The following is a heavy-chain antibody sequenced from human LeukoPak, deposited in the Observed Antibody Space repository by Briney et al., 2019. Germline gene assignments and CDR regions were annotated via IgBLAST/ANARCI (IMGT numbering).Heavy chain of an antibody. CDR1: GFTFSSYG. CDR2: IRYDGSNK. V-gene: IGHV3-30*02. J-gene: IGHJ6*03. D-gene: IGHD6-13*01. Sequence: GGSLRLSCAASGFTFSSYGMHWVRQAPGKGLEWVAFIRYDGSNKYYADSVKGRFTISRDNSKDTLYLQMNSLRAEDTAVYYCAKDGYSSSRRYYYHYYMDVWGKGTTVTVSS. CDR3: AKDGYSSSRRYYYHYYMDV.